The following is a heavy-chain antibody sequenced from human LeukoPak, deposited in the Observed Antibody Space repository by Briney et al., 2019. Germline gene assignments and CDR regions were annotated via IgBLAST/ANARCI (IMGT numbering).Heavy chain of an antibody. CDR1: GFTFSSYS. Sequence: GGSLRLSCAASGFTFSSYSMNWVRQAPGKGLEWVSSISSSSSYIYYADSVKGRFTISRDNAKNSLYLQMNSLRAEDMALYYCAKESDGDYVGRYFDYWGQGTLVTVSS. CDR2: ISSSSSYI. CDR3: AKESDGDYVGRYFDY. V-gene: IGHV3-21*04. D-gene: IGHD4-17*01. J-gene: IGHJ4*02.